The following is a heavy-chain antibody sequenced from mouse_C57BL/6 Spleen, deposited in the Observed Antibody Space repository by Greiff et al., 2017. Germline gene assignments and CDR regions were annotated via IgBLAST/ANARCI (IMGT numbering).Heavy chain of an antibody. V-gene: IGHV14-3*01. D-gene: IGHD2-4*01. CDR1: GFNIKNTY. Sequence: VHVKQSVAELVRPGASVKLSCTASGFNIKNTYMHWVKQRPEQGLEWIGRIDPANGNTKYAPKFQGKATITADTSSNTAYLQLSSLTSEDTAIYYCARIDDYDGGFAYWGQGTLVTVSA. CDR2: IDPANGNT. CDR3: ARIDDYDGGFAY. J-gene: IGHJ3*01.